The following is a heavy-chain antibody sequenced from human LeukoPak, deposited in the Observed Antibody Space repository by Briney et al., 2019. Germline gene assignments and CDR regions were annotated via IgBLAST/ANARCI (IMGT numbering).Heavy chain of an antibody. Sequence: ASVEVSCKASGGTFSSYAISWVRQAPGQGLEWMGRIIPILGIANYAQKFQGRVTITADKSTSTAYMELSSLRSEDTAVYYCAGTGQGDIVATIFDYWGQGTLVTVSS. J-gene: IGHJ4*02. V-gene: IGHV1-69*04. CDR3: AGTGQGDIVATIFDY. D-gene: IGHD5-12*01. CDR1: GGTFSSYA. CDR2: IIPILGIA.